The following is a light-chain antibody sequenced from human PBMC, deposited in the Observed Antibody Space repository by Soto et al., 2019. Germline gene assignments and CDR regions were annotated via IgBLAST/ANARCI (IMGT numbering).Light chain of an antibody. Sequence: DVQMTQSQSTQSASVGDRVTITSRASQSISGWLAWYQQKPGTAPNLLIYDVSSLESGVSSRFSGSGSGTEFNLTISSLQRNDFATYYCQHYDSYSWTFGQGTKVDI. J-gene: IGKJ1*01. V-gene: IGKV1-5*01. CDR3: QHYDSYSWT. CDR2: DVS. CDR1: QSISGW.